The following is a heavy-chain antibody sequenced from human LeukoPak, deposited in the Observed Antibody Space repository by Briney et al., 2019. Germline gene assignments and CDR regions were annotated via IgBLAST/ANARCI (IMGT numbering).Heavy chain of an antibody. J-gene: IGHJ4*02. CDR3: ATGEVVVTAYYFDY. V-gene: IGHV1-24*01. CDR1: GYTLTELS. CDR2: FDPEDGET. Sequence: VASVKVSCKLSGYTLTELSMHWVRQAPGKGLEWMGGFDPEDGETIYAQKFQGRVTMTEDTSTDTAYMELSSLRSEDTAVYYCATGEVVVTAYYFDYWGEGTLVTVSS. D-gene: IGHD2-21*02.